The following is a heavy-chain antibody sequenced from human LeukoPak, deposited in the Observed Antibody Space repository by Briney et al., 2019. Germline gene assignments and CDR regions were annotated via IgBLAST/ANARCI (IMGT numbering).Heavy chain of an antibody. CDR1: GFTFSNYS. D-gene: IGHD1-26*01. V-gene: IGHV3-21*01. CDR3: AGMGGSLEDY. CDR2: ISSSRNYI. Sequence: GALRLSCAASGFTFSNYSMNWVRQAPGKGLEWVSSISSSRNYIYYADSVKGRFTISRDNAKNSLYLQMNSLRAEDTAVYYCAGMGGSLEDYWGQGTLVTVSS. J-gene: IGHJ4*02.